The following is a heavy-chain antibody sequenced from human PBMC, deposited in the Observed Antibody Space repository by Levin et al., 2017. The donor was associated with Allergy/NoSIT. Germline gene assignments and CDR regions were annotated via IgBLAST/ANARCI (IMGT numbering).Heavy chain of an antibody. D-gene: IGHD4-11*01. V-gene: IGHV1-46*01. CDR3: ASSVKEGGAFDI. Sequence: GGSLRLSCKASGYTFTSYYMHWVRQAPGQGLEWMGIINPSGGSTSYAQKFQGRVTMTRDTSTSTVYMELSSLRSEDTAVYYCASSVKEGGAFDIWGQGTMVTVSS. CDR2: INPSGGST. CDR1: GYTFTSYY. J-gene: IGHJ3*02.